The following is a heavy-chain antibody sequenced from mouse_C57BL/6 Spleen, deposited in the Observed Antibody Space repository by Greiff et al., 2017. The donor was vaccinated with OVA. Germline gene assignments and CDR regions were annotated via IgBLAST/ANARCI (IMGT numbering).Heavy chain of an antibody. V-gene: IGHV1-80*01. Sequence: QVQLQQSGAELVKPGASVKISCKASGYAFSSYWMNWVKQRPGKGLEWIGQIYPGDGDTNYNGKFKGKATLTADKSSSTAYMQLSSLTSEDSAVYFCARSYYGSHYYAMDYWGQGTSVTVSS. CDR3: ARSYYGSHYYAMDY. CDR1: GYAFSSYW. J-gene: IGHJ4*01. D-gene: IGHD1-1*01. CDR2: IYPGDGDT.